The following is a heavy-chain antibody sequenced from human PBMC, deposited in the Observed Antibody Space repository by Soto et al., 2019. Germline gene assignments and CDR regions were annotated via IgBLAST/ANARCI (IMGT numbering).Heavy chain of an antibody. Sequence: GGSLRLSCAAAGFTFNDYAMHWVRQAPGKGLEWVSGINWNSGFIVYADSVKGRFTISRDNAKNSLYLQMNSLRPEDTALYFCAKDMGYGDFSLVAGFDDSGLGTLVTVSS. D-gene: IGHD4-17*01. J-gene: IGHJ4*02. CDR2: INWNSGFI. V-gene: IGHV3-9*01. CDR3: AKDMGYGDFSLVAGFDD. CDR1: GFTFNDYA.